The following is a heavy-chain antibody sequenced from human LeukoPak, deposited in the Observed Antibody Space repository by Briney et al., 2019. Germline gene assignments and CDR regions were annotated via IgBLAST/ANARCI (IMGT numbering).Heavy chain of an antibody. CDR1: GYTFTSYG. CDR3: ARDLVVAARNPGHGY. Sequence: ASVKVSCKASGYTFTSYGISWVRQAPGRGLEWMGWISAYNGNTNYAQKLQGRVTMTTDTSTSTAYMELRSLRSDDTAVYYCARDLVVAARNPGHGYWGQGTLVTVSS. J-gene: IGHJ4*02. V-gene: IGHV1-18*01. D-gene: IGHD2-15*01. CDR2: ISAYNGNT.